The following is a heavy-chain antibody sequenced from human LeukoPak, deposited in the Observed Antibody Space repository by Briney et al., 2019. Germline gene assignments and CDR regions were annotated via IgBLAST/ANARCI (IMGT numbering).Heavy chain of an antibody. J-gene: IGHJ4*02. V-gene: IGHV3-23*01. Sequence: PGGSLILSCAASGFTFSIYAMSWVRQAPGKGLEWVSAISGSGGTAYYADSMKGRFTISRDNSKNTLYLQMNSLRAEDTAVYYCAKKGYYDGSGYSMYYFDHWGQGTLVTVSS. CDR1: GFTFSIYA. CDR2: ISGSGGTA. D-gene: IGHD3-22*01. CDR3: AKKGYYDGSGYSMYYFDH.